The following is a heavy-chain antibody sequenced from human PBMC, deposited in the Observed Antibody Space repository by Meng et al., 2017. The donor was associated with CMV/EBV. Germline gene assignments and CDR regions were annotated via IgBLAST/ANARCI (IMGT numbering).Heavy chain of an antibody. Sequence: GESLKISCAASGFTFSSYAMHWVRQAPGKGLEWVAVISYDGSNKYYADSVKGRFTISRDNSKNTLYLQMNSLRAEDTAVYYCASITALGMDVWGQGTPVTVSS. D-gene: IGHD5-18*01. CDR1: GFTFSSYA. J-gene: IGHJ6*02. V-gene: IGHV3-30*04. CDR3: ASITALGMDV. CDR2: ISYDGSNK.